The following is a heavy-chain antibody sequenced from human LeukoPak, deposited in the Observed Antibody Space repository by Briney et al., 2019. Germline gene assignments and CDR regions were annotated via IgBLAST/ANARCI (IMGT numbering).Heavy chain of an antibody. J-gene: IGHJ6*03. V-gene: IGHV4-38-2*02. D-gene: IGHD6-13*01. CDR2: IYHSRNT. CDR1: DYYINNGYY. Sequence: PSETLSLTCRVSDYYINNGYYWSWIRQPPGKGLEWIGSIYHSRNTYYNPSLKSRVTISVDTSKNQFSLKLSSVTPADTAMYYCARADYSSTWSHYYYYMDVWGKGTTVTVSS. CDR3: ARADYSSTWSHYYYYMDV.